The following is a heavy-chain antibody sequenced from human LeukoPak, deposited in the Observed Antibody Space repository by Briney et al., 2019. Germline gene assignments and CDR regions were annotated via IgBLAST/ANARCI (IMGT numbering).Heavy chain of an antibody. D-gene: IGHD3-9*01. CDR3: ARFGGVYYDILTGYSNNWFDP. CDR1: GGSISSYY. J-gene: IGHJ5*02. V-gene: IGHV4-39*07. Sequence: SETLSLTCTVSGGSISSYYWGWIRQPPGKGLEWIGRIYYSGSTYYNPSLQSRVTISVDTSKNQFSLKLSSVTAADTAVYYCARFGGVYYDILTGYSNNWFDPWGQGTLVTVSS. CDR2: IYYSGST.